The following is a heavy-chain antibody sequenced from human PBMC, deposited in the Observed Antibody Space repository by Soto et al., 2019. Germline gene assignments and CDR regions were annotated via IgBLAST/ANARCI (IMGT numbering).Heavy chain of an antibody. CDR2: ISYDGSNK. D-gene: IGHD5-12*01. J-gene: IGHJ3*02. V-gene: IGHV3-30*18. CDR1: GFTFSSYG. CDR3: AKDTEIGDGYKWGAFDI. Sequence: QVQLVESGGGVVQPGRSLRLSCAASGFTFSSYGMHWVRQAPGKVLEWVAVISYDGSNKYYADSVKGRFTISRDNSKNTLYLQMNSLRAEDTAVYYCAKDTEIGDGYKWGAFDIWGQGTMVTVSS.